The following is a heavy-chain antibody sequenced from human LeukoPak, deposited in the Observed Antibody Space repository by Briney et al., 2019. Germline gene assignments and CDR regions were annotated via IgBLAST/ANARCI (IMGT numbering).Heavy chain of an antibody. CDR3: ARTYHYGMDV. CDR2: IYSGGST. V-gene: IGHV3-53*01. Sequence: GGSLRLSCAASGFTVSSKHMSWVRQAPGKGLEWVSVIYSGGSTYYADSEKGRFTISRDNSKNTLYLQMNSLRAEDTAVYYCARTYHYGMDVWGQGTTVTVSS. J-gene: IGHJ6*02. CDR1: GFTVSSKH.